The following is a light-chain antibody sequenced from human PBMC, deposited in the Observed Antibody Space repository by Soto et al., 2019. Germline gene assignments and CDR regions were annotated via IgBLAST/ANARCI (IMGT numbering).Light chain of an antibody. CDR2: RND. Sequence: QLVLTQPPSASGTPGQTVTISCSGSSYNIGSNTVTWYQHLPGTAPKLLIYRNDQRPSGVPDRFSGSKSGTSASLAISGLQSEDEADYYCGTWDDSLNGPLFGGGTKVTVL. CDR3: GTWDDSLNGPL. J-gene: IGLJ2*01. V-gene: IGLV1-44*01. CDR1: SYNIGSNT.